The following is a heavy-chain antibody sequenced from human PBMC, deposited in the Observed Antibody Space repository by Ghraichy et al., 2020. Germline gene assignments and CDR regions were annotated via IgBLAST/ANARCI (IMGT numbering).Heavy chain of an antibody. CDR2: ISGSGDTT. Sequence: GGSLRLSCAASGFPFSSYAMSWVRQAPGKGLEWVSVISGSGDTTYYAGSVKGRFTISRDNAKNTLYIQMNSLRAEDTAVYYCARDLYSRPGGAGMGLDYWGQGTLVTVSS. D-gene: IGHD5-18*01. CDR1: GFPFSSYA. J-gene: IGHJ4*02. CDR3: ARDLYSRPGGAGMGLDY. V-gene: IGHV3-23*01.